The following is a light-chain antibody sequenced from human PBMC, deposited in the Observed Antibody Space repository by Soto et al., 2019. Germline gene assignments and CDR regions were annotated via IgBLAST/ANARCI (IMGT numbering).Light chain of an antibody. CDR1: QSVRNS. J-gene: IGKJ4*01. V-gene: IGKV3-11*01. CDR3: QQRSDWPPSLT. Sequence: EIVLTQYPATLSLSPGERATLSCRASQSVRNSLAWYQQKPGQAPRLLIYAASHRATGIPTRFSGSGSGTDFILTITSLEPEDVAVYYCQQRSDWPPSLTFGGGTKVDIK. CDR2: AAS.